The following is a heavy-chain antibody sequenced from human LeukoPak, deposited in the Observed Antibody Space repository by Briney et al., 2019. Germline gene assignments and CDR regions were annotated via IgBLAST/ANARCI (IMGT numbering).Heavy chain of an antibody. CDR2: ISGSGGGT. V-gene: IGHV3-23*01. CDR3: AKDTAAGGYDSSGYYNLYYFDY. J-gene: IGHJ4*02. D-gene: IGHD3-22*01. CDR1: GFTFSSYA. Sequence: GGSLRLSCAASGFTFSSYAMSWVRQAPGKGLEWVSAISGSGGGTYYADSVKGRFTISRDNSKNTLYLQMNSLRAEDTAVYYCAKDTAAGGYDSSGYYNLYYFDYWGQGTLVTVSS.